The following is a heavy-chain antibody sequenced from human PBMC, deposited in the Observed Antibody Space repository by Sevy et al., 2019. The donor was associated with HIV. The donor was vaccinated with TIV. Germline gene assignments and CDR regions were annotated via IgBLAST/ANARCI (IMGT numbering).Heavy chain of an antibody. CDR3: TRRASRVYGDHLNLY. V-gene: IGHV3-49*03. CDR2: IRSETYGETK. Sequence: GGSLRLSCTASGFTFGDYAMSWFRQAPGRGLEGVGFIRSETYGETKEYAASVKGRLTVSRDDSKSIVYLQMNSLKTEDTAVYYCTRRASRVYGDHLNLYWGQGTLVTVSS. J-gene: IGHJ4*02. CDR1: GFTFGDYA. D-gene: IGHD2-21*02.